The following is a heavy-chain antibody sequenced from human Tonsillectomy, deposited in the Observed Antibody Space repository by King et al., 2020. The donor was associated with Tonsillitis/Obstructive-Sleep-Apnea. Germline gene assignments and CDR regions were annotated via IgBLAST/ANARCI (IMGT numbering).Heavy chain of an antibody. D-gene: IGHD2-8*02. CDR3: ATLGVGGGVDAFDI. V-gene: IGHV3-13*04. J-gene: IGHJ3*02. Sequence: VQLVESGGGLVQPGGSLRLSCAASGFTFSSYDMHWVRQATGKGLEWVSAIGTAGDTYYPGSVKGRFTISRENAKNSLYLQMNSLRAGDTAVYYCATLGVGGGVDAFDIWGQGTMVTVSS. CDR2: IGTAGDT. CDR1: GFTFSSYD.